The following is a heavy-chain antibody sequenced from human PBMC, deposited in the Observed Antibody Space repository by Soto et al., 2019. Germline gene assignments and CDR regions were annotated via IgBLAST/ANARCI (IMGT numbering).Heavy chain of an antibody. CDR1: GFTFTNSA. D-gene: IGHD2-21*02. CDR3: AREVLVTAETALFDY. Sequence: SVKVSCKTSGFTFTNSAVQWVRQARGQSLEWIGWIIVGSGQTKSAQKIQERLTITRDISTSTAYMELSSLSSEDTAVYYCAREVLVTAETALFDYWGQGTLVTVSS. CDR2: IIVGSGQT. J-gene: IGHJ4*02. V-gene: IGHV1-58*01.